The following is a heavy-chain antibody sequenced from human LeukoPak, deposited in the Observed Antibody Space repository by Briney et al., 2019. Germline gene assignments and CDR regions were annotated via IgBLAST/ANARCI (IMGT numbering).Heavy chain of an antibody. D-gene: IGHD3-22*01. V-gene: IGHV4-34*01. CDR1: GGSFSGYY. Sequence: SETLSLTCAVYGGSFSGYYWSWIRQPPGKGLEWIGEINHSGSTNYNPSPKSRATISVDTSKNQFSLKLTSVTAADTAVYYCTRAASSGPLFTYHMDVWGKGTTVTVSS. J-gene: IGHJ6*03. CDR2: INHSGST. CDR3: TRAASSGPLFTYHMDV.